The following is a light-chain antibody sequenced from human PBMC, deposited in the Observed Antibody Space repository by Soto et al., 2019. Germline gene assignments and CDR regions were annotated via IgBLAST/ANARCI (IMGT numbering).Light chain of an antibody. CDR1: RSDIGTYNL. V-gene: IGLV2-23*01. J-gene: IGLJ1*01. CDR3: CSYAGSGTDNYV. CDR2: EGI. Sequence: QSVLTQPASVSGSPGQSITISCTGTRSDIGTYNLVSWYQHYPGKAPKLMIYEGIKRPSGVSNRFSGSKSGNTAFLTISGLQAEDEADYYCCSYAGSGTDNYVFGSGTKLTVL.